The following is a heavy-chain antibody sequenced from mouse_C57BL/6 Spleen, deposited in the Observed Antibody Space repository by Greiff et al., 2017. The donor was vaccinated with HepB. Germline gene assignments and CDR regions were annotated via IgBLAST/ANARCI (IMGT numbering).Heavy chain of an antibody. D-gene: IGHD1-1*01. V-gene: IGHV1-20*01. CDR1: GYSFTGYF. J-gene: IGHJ1*03. Sequence: VQLQQSGPELVKPGDSVKISCKASGYSFTGYFMNWVMQSLGKSLEWIGRINPYNGDTFYNQKFKGKATLTVDKSSSTAHMELRSLTSEDSAVYYCARSPVVGYFDVWGTGTTVTVSS. CDR2: INPYNGDT. CDR3: ARSPVVGYFDV.